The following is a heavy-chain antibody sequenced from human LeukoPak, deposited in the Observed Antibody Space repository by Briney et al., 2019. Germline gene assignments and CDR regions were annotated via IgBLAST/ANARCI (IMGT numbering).Heavy chain of an antibody. D-gene: IGHD6-6*01. CDR1: GGSFSGYY. J-gene: IGHJ6*02. CDR2: INHSGST. CDR3: ARDSSSRYYGMDV. Sequence: SETPSLTCAVYGGSFSGYYWSWIRQPPGKGLEWIGEINHSGSTNYNPSLKSRVTISVDTSKNQFSLKLSSVTAADTAVYYCARDSSSRYYGMDVWGQGTTVTVSS. V-gene: IGHV4-34*01.